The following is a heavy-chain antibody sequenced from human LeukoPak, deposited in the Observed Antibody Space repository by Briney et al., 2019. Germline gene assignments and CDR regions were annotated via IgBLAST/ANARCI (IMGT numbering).Heavy chain of an antibody. CDR3: ARALAAAAGRRAAMMGD. Sequence: ASVTVSCKASGGTFSSYAISWVRQAPGQGLEWMGGIIPIFGTANYAQKFQGRVTITADESTSTPYMQLSSLRSEDTAVYYCARALAAAAGRRAAMMGDWGQGTLVTVSS. J-gene: IGHJ4*02. V-gene: IGHV1-69*13. CDR1: GGTFSSYA. CDR2: IIPIFGTA. D-gene: IGHD6-13*01.